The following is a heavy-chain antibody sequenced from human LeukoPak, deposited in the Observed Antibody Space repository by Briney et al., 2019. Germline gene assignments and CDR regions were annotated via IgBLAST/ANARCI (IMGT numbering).Heavy chain of an antibody. CDR2: IRYDGRNQ. CDR3: AKRVFDYSDFHYFGQ. CDR1: GFTFSTYD. J-gene: IGHJ4*02. D-gene: IGHD4-11*01. V-gene: IGHV3-30*02. Sequence: GGSLRLSCAASGFTFSTYDMHWVRQAPGKGLEWLAFIRYDGRNQYYADSVKGRFTISRDNSKNTLDLQMSSLRAEDTAVYYCAKRVFDYSDFHYFGQWGQGALVTVSS.